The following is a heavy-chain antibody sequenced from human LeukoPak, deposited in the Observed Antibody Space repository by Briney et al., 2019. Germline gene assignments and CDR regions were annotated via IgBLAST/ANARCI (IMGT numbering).Heavy chain of an antibody. Sequence: KPSETLSPTCTVSGGSISSYYWSWIRQPPGKGLEWIGYIYYSGSTNYNPSLKSRVTISVDTSKNQFSLKLSSVTAADTAVYYCARVGSDYYDSSGYYDYWGQGTLVTVSS. V-gene: IGHV4-59*01. CDR1: GGSISSYY. J-gene: IGHJ4*02. CDR3: ARVGSDYYDSSGYYDY. CDR2: IYYSGST. D-gene: IGHD3-22*01.